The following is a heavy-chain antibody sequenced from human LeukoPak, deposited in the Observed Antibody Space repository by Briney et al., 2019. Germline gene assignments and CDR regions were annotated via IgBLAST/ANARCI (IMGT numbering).Heavy chain of an antibody. J-gene: IGHJ4*02. D-gene: IGHD6-19*01. CDR1: GFTVSSNS. CDR3: ASAYSSGWSFDY. V-gene: IGHV3-66*01. CDR2: LYSDGST. Sequence: GGSLRLSCAASGFTVSSNSMSWVRQAPGKGLEWVSLLYSDGSTYYADSVQGGFTISRDDSKNTLYLQMNSLRADDTAVYYCASAYSSGWSFDYWGQGTLVTVSS.